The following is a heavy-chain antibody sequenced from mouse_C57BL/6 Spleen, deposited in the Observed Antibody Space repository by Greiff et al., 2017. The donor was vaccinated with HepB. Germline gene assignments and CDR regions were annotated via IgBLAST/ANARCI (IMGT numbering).Heavy chain of an antibody. CDR2: INPSTGGT. J-gene: IGHJ3*01. D-gene: IGHD2-4*01. CDR1: GYSFTGYY. CDR3: ARRDYDAWFAY. V-gene: IGHV1-43*01. Sequence: DVKLQESGPELVKPGASVKISCKASGYSFTGYYMHWVKQSSEKSLEWIGEINPSTGGTSYNQKFKGKATLTVDKSSSTAYMQLKSLTSEDSAVYYCARRDYDAWFAYWGQGTLVTVSA.